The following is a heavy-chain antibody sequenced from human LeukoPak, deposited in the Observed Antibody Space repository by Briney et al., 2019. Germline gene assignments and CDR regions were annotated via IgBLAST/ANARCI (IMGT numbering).Heavy chain of an antibody. J-gene: IGHJ4*02. CDR1: GYTFTSYD. Sequence: ASVKVSRKASGYTFTSYDFSWVRQAPGQGLEWMGGITPIFRTPNYAQKFQGRVTITAVESMSTAYMELSSLRSEDTAVYYCARGWLAETTVVTPYNYWGQGTLVTVSS. D-gene: IGHD2-21*02. CDR3: ARGWLAETTVVTPYNY. V-gene: IGHV1-69*13. CDR2: ITPIFRTP.